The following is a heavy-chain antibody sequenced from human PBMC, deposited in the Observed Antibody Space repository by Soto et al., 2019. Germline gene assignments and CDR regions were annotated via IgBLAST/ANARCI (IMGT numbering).Heavy chain of an antibody. D-gene: IGHD3-10*01. CDR2: IMYSGYS. CDR1: GDSLTNYY. CDR3: ARHGFGPLHDLVDV. V-gene: IGHV4-59*08. Sequence: ETLSLTCTVSGDSLTNYYCSWFRQPPGKGLEWIGYIMYSGYSAYNLSLKRRVTMSMDTSKTQFSLMLESVTATDTAVYYCARHGFGPLHDLVDVWGQGTTVTVSS. J-gene: IGHJ6*02.